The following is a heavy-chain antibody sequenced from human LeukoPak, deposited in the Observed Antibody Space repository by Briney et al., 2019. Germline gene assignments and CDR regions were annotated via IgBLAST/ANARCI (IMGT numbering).Heavy chain of an antibody. D-gene: IGHD4-17*01. V-gene: IGHV3-30-3*01. Sequence: GGSLRLSWAASGFTFSSYAMHWVRQAPGKGLEWVAVISYDGSNKYYADSVKGRFTISRDNSKNTLYLQMNSLRAEDTAVYYCAREEGLTVTIDYWGQGTLVTVSS. J-gene: IGHJ4*02. CDR3: AREEGLTVTIDY. CDR2: ISYDGSNK. CDR1: GFTFSSYA.